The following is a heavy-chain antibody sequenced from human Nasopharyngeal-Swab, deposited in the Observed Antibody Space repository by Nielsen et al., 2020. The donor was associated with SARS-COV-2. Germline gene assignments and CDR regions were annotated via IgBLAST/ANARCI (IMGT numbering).Heavy chain of an antibody. J-gene: IGHJ6*02. Sequence: SCAASGFTFNNYNFNWVRQAPGKGLEWVSSISSSSSYIYYTDSAKGRFTISRDTAKNSLYLQMNSLRAEDTAVYYCARDGLDYDFWSAYFMDVWGQGTTVTVSS. CDR3: ARDGLDYDFWSAYFMDV. D-gene: IGHD3-3*01. CDR2: ISSSSSYI. CDR1: GFTFNNYN. V-gene: IGHV3-21*01.